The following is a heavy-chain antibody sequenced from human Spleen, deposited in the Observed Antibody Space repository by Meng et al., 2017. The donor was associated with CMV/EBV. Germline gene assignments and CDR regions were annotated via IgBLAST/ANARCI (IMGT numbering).Heavy chain of an antibody. Sequence: SVKVSCKASGGTFSSYTISWVRQAPGQGLEWMGRIIPILGIANYAQKFQGRVTITADKSTSTAYMELSSLRSEDTAVYYCARDSIAAAVYYYYGMDVWGQGTTVTVSS. CDR3: ARDSIAAAVYYYYGMDV. D-gene: IGHD6-13*01. CDR1: GGTFSSYT. J-gene: IGHJ6*02. V-gene: IGHV1-69*04. CDR2: IIPILGIA.